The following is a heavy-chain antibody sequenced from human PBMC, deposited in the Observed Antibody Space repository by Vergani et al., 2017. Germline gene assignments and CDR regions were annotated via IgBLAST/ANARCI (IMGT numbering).Heavy chain of an antibody. D-gene: IGHD3-3*01. V-gene: IGHV4-59*01. J-gene: IGHJ4*02. CDR1: GGSISSYY. Sequence: QVQLQESGPGLVKPSETLSLTCTVSGGSISSYYWSWIRQPPGKGLEWIGYIYYSGSTNYNPSLKSRVTISVDTSKNQFSLKLSSVTAADTAVYYCARGFEITIFGVWSVGDYWGQGTLVTVSS. CDR3: ARGFEITIFGVWSVGDY. CDR2: IYYSGST.